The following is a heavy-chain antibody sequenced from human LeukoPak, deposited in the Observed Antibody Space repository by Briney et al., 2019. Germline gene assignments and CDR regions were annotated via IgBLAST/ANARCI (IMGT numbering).Heavy chain of an antibody. D-gene: IGHD1-26*01. J-gene: IGHJ4*02. CDR1: GFTFSNYW. Sequence: PGGSLRLSCAASGFTFSNYWMSWVRQTPGKGLEWVANVVQDGSDKYYVDSVKGRFTISRDNAKNSLYLQMNSLRAEDTAVYYCARNNYYARDYWGQGTLVTVSS. CDR2: VVQDGSDK. CDR3: ARNNYYARDY. V-gene: IGHV3-7*01.